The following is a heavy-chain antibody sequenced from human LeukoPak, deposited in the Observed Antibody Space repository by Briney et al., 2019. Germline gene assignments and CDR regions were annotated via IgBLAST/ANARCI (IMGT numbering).Heavy chain of an antibody. D-gene: IGHD5-24*01. Sequence: ASVKLSCKASGYTFTNYYIHWVRQAPGQGREWMGLINPGGGNTSYAQNFQGRVTMTRDTYTSTIYMELSRLRSEDTAIYYCARIRDGYNDAYDIWGQGTVVNVPS. J-gene: IGHJ3*02. V-gene: IGHV1-46*01. CDR3: ARIRDGYNDAYDI. CDR1: GYTFTNYY. CDR2: INPGGGNT.